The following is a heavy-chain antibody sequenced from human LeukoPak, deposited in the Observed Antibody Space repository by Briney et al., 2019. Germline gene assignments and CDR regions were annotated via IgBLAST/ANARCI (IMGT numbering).Heavy chain of an antibody. D-gene: IGHD6-19*01. Sequence: ASVKVSCKASGYSFTSHYMHWVRQAPGQGLEWMGVINPRGTATIYAEKFKGRIILTRDMSTTTDYMELSSLRSEDTAVYYCARDVGVAGTGGAFDIWGQGTMVTVSS. CDR1: GYSFTSHY. J-gene: IGHJ3*02. V-gene: IGHV1-46*01. CDR3: ARDVGVAGTGGAFDI. CDR2: INPRGTAT.